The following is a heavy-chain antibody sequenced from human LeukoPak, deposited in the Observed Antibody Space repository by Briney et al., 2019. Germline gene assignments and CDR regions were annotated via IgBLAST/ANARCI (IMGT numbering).Heavy chain of an antibody. Sequence: SETLSLTCTVSGGSISSYYWSWIRQPAGKGLEWIGRIYTSGSTNYNPSLKSRVTMSVDTSKNQFSLKLSSVTAADTAVYYCARLYSRGVYGSGRGYYYYMDVWGKGTTVTISS. D-gene: IGHD3-10*01. CDR1: GGSISSYY. J-gene: IGHJ6*03. CDR2: IYTSGST. CDR3: ARLYSRGVYGSGRGYYYYMDV. V-gene: IGHV4-4*07.